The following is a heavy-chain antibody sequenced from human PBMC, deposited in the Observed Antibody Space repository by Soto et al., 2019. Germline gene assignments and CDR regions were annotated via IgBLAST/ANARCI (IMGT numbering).Heavy chain of an antibody. Sequence: EVQLVESGGGVVRPGGSLRLSCAASRFTFHDYGMNWVRQAPGKGLEWVSGISWNGVSTGYADSVKGRFTISRDNAQKSLYLQMYILRPEDTALYYCARDNSDYDLDYWGQGTLGTVSS. D-gene: IGHD5-12*01. CDR2: ISWNGVST. V-gene: IGHV3-20*04. CDR3: ARDNSDYDLDY. J-gene: IGHJ4*02. CDR1: RFTFHDYG.